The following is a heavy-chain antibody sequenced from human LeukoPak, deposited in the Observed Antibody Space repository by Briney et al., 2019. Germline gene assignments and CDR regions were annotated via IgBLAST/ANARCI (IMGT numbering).Heavy chain of an antibody. J-gene: IGHJ4*02. CDR2: INSDGSST. CDR3: ARDGDTNYFDY. V-gene: IGHV3-74*01. D-gene: IGHD5-18*01. Sequence: GGSLRLSCAASGFTFSSYWMHWVRQAPGKGVVWVSRINSDGSSTSYADSVKGRFTISRENAKNTLYLQMNSLRAEDTAVYYCARDGDTNYFDYWGQGTLVTVSS. CDR1: GFTFSSYW.